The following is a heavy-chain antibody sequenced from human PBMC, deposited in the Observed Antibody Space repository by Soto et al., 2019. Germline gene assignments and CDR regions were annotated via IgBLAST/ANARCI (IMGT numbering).Heavy chain of an antibody. V-gene: IGHV4-34*01. D-gene: IGHD6-19*01. CDR2: INHSGST. J-gene: IGHJ6*02. Sequence: PSETLSLTCAVYGGSFSGYYWNWIRQPPGKGLEWIGEINHSGSTNYNPSLKSRVTISVDTSKNQFSLKLSSVTAADTAVYYFATVDSSGWYVDYYYGMDVWGQGTTVTVSS. CDR1: GGSFSGYY. CDR3: ATVDSSGWYVDYYYGMDV.